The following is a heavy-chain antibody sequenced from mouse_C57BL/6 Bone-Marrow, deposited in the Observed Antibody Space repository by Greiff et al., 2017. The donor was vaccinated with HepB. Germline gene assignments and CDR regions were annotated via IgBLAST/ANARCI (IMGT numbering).Heavy chain of an antibody. V-gene: IGHV1-81*01. Sequence: QVHVKQSGAELARPGASVKLSCKASGYTFTSYGISWVKQRTGQGLEWIGEIYPRSGNTYYNEKFKGKATLTADKSSSTAYMELRILTSEDSAVYFCAREGTDFDYWGQGTTLTVSS. CDR3: AREGTDFDY. CDR1: GYTFTSYG. J-gene: IGHJ2*01. CDR2: IYPRSGNT. D-gene: IGHD3-3*01.